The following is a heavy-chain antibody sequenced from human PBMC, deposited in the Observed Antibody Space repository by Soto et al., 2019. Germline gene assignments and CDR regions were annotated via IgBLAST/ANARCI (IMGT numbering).Heavy chain of an antibody. V-gene: IGHV3-74*01. CDR2: INGDESTT. D-gene: IGHD6-13*01. Sequence: GGSLRLSCAASGFTFSIYWMHWVRQAPGEGLVWVSRINGDESTTNYADSVEGRFTISRDNAKNTLYLQMSSLRAEDTAVYYCARGVPRVYGMDVWGQGTTVTVSS. CDR3: ARGVPRVYGMDV. CDR1: GFTFSIYW. J-gene: IGHJ6*02.